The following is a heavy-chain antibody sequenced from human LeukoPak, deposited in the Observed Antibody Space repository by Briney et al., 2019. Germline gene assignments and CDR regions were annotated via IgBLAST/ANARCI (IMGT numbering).Heavy chain of an antibody. Sequence: GRSLRLSCTASGFTFGDYAMSWVRQAPGKGLEWVGFIRSKAYGGTTEYAASVKGRFTISRDDSKSIAYLQMNSLKTEDTAVYYCTRGRLVVHCGGDFCKRQTDAFDIWGRGTMVTVSS. CDR2: IRSKAYGGTT. CDR3: TRGRLVVHCGGDFCKRQTDAFDI. D-gene: IGHD2-21*02. J-gene: IGHJ3*02. V-gene: IGHV3-49*04. CDR1: GFTFGDYA.